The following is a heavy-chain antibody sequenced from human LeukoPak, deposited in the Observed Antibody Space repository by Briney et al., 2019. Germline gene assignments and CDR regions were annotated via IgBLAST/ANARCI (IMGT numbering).Heavy chain of an antibody. J-gene: IGHJ5*02. Sequence: GASVKVSCKASGGTFISYAISWVRQAPGQGLEWMGRIIPIFGTANYAQKFQGRVTITTDESTSTAYMELSSLRSEDTAVYYCARVTGRELSSGYYYGGANWFDPWGQGTLVTVSS. CDR2: IIPIFGTA. D-gene: IGHD3-22*01. CDR1: GGTFISYA. CDR3: ARVTGRELSSGYYYGGANWFDP. V-gene: IGHV1-69*05.